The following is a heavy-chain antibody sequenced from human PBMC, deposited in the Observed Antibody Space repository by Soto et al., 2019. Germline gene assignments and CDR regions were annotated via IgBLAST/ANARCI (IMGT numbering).Heavy chain of an antibody. V-gene: IGHV3-30-3*01. CDR3: ARDRNTVVNTGIYYYGMDV. CDR2: ISYDGSNK. J-gene: IGHJ6*02. D-gene: IGHD2-15*01. CDR1: GFTFSSYA. Sequence: PGGSLRLSCGASGFTFSSYAMHWVRQAPGKGLEGVAVISYDGSNKYYADSVKGRFTTSRDNSKNTLYLQMNTPSAEHTAVYYRARDRNTVVNTGIYYYGMDVWGQGTTVTVSS.